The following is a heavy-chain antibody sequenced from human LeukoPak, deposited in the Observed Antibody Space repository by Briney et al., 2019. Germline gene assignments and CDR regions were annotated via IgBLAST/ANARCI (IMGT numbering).Heavy chain of an antibody. J-gene: IGHJ3*02. CDR1: GFTFSSYA. Sequence: PGGSLRLSCAASGFTFSSYAMHWVRQAPGKGLEYVSAISSNGGSTYYANSVKGRFTISRDNSKNTLYLQMGSLRAEDMAVYYCARASDSGAFDIWGQGTMVTVSS. V-gene: IGHV3-64*01. CDR2: ISSNGGST. CDR3: ARASDSGAFDI. D-gene: IGHD4-17*01.